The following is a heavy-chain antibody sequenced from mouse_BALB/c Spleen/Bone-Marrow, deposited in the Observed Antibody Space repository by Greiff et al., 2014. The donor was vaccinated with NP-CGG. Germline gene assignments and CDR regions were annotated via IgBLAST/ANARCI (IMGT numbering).Heavy chain of an antibody. V-gene: IGHV1-9*01. D-gene: IGHD2-4*01. CDR1: GYTFSNYW. Sequence: QVQLQQPGAELMKPGASVKISCKATGYTFSNYWIEWVKQRPGHGLEWTGEILPGSGTTNYNEKFDDKAAFTADTSSNTAYMQLSSLTSEDSAVYYCARGLPLDFWGQGTTLTVSS. CDR3: ARGLPLDF. CDR2: ILPGSGTT. J-gene: IGHJ2*01.